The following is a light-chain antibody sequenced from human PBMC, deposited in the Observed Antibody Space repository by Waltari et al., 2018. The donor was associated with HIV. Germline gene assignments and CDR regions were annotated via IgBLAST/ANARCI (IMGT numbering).Light chain of an antibody. V-gene: IGKV2-28*01. CDR2: LGS. J-gene: IGKJ4*01. CDR3: MQALQTPT. Sequence: DIVMTQSPLSLPVPPGEPASISCRSSQSLLHSNGYNYLDWYLQKPGQSPQLLIYLGSNRASGVPDRFRGSGSGTDFTLKISRVEAEDVGVYYCMQALQTPTFGGGTKVEIK. CDR1: QSLLHSNGYNY.